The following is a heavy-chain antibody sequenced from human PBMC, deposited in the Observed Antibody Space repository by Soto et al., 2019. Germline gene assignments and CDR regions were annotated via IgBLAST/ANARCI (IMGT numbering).Heavy chain of an antibody. J-gene: IGHJ6*02. D-gene: IGHD6-6*01. CDR2: IIPIFGTA. CDR3: ARGFRAARRVTYYYYGMDV. Sequence: RASVKVSCKASGGTFSSYAISWVRQAPGQGLEGMGGIIPIFGTANYAQKFQGRVTITADESTSTAYMELSSLRSEDTAVYYCARGFRAARRVTYYYYGMDVWGQGTTVTVSS. CDR1: GGTFSSYA. V-gene: IGHV1-69*13.